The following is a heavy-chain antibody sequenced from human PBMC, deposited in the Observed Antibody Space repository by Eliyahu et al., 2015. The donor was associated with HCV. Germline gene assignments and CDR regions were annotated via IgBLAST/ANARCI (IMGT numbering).Heavy chain of an antibody. CDR3: ARDPVRPQGLRFLEWAFDI. J-gene: IGHJ3*02. V-gene: IGHV1-18*01. CDR2: ISAYSGNT. CDR1: GYTFTSYG. Sequence: QVQLVQSGAELKKPGASVRVSCKATGYTFTSYGIRWVQQAPGQGLEWMGWISAYSGNTNFAQRFQGRVTMTTDTSTSTAYMEVRSLRSDDTAVYYCARDPVRPQGLRFLEWAFDIWGQGTKVTVSS. D-gene: IGHD3-3*01.